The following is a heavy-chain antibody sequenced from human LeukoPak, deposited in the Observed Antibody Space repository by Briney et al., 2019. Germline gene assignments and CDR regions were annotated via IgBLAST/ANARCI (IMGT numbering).Heavy chain of an antibody. D-gene: IGHD3-22*01. V-gene: IGHV4-30-4*07. CDR1: GGSISSGGYS. CDR3: SGSSGYYHTFDY. CDR2: IYYSGST. Sequence: SQTLSLTCAVSGGSISSGGYSWSWIRQPPGKGLEWIGYIYYSGSTYYNPSLKSRVTISVDTSKNQFSLKLSSVTAADTAVYYCSGSSGYYHTFDYWGQGTLVTVSS. J-gene: IGHJ4*02.